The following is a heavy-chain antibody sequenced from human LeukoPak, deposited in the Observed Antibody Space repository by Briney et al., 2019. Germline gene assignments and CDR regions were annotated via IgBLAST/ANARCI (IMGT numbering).Heavy chain of an antibody. CDR1: GHTLTSYD. V-gene: IGHV1-8*01. Sequence: GASVKVSSKASGHTLTSYDINWVRQATGQGLEWMGWMNPNSGNTGYAQKFQGRVTLTRNTSISTVYMELSSLRSEDTAVYYCAKGDGSSLGVHYYYYMDVWGKGTTVTVSS. CDR3: AKGDGSSLGVHYYYYMDV. J-gene: IGHJ6*03. D-gene: IGHD2-15*01. CDR2: MNPNSGNT.